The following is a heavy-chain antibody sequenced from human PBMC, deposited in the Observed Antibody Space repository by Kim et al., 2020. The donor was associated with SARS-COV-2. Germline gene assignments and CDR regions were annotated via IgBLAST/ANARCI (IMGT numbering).Heavy chain of an antibody. V-gene: IGHV1-3*01. D-gene: IGHD4-4*01. Sequence: ASVNVSCKASGYTFKTYPIHWLRQAPGQTLEWMGWVNAANDQTKYSQKFQGRITISRDTSANTAYMELRSLTTKDTAFYYCVRDMNPTVYDYWGQGTLVTGSS. J-gene: IGHJ4*02. CDR2: VNAANDQT. CDR3: VRDMNPTVYDY. CDR1: GYTFKTYP.